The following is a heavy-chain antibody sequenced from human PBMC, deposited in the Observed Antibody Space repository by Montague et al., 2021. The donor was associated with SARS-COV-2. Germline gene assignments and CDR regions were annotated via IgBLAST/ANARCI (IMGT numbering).Heavy chain of an antibody. CDR1: GFSLSTSGMC. D-gene: IGHD4-17*01. V-gene: IGHV2-70*11. Sequence: PALVKPTQTLTLTCTFSGFSLSTSGMCVSWIRQPPGKALEWLARIAWDDDKYYSTSLKTRLTISKDTSKNQVVLTMTNMDPVDTATYYCARILATVNAFDIWGQGTMVTVSS. CDR3: ARILATVNAFDI. J-gene: IGHJ3*02. CDR2: IAWDDDK.